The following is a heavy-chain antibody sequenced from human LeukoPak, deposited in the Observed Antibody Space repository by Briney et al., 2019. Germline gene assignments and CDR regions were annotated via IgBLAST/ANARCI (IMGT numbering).Heavy chain of an antibody. Sequence: GGSLRLSCAASGFTFSDYYMSWIRQAPGKGLEWVSYISSSGSTIYYADSVKGRFTISRDNAKNSLYLQMNSPRAEDTAVYYCARLLRWNDAFDIWGQGTMVTVSS. CDR3: ARLLRWNDAFDI. D-gene: IGHD4-23*01. CDR2: ISSSGSTI. V-gene: IGHV3-11*01. J-gene: IGHJ3*02. CDR1: GFTFSDYY.